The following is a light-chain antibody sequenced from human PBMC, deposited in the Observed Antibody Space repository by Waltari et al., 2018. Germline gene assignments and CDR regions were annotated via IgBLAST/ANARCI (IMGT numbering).Light chain of an antibody. V-gene: IGKV3-15*01. CDR3: QQYNNWPPVWT. CDR1: QSVSSN. CDR2: GAS. Sequence: EIVMTPSPATLSVSPGERATLPCRASQSVSSNLAWYQQKPGQAPRLLIYGASTRATGIPARFSGSGSGTEFTLTISSLQSEDFAVYYCQQYNNWPPVWTFGQGTKLEIK. J-gene: IGKJ2*01.